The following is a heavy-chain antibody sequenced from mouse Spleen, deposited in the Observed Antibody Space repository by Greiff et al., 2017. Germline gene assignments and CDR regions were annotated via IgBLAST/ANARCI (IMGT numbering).Heavy chain of an antibody. CDR3: AREITTSF. CDR2: IDPSDSYT. J-gene: IGHJ2*01. Sequence: QVQLQQPGAELVKPGASVKLSCKASGYNFTSYWMQWVKQRPGQGLEWIGEIDPSDSYTNYNQKFKGKATLTVDTSSSTAYMQLSSLTSEDSAVYYCAREITTSFWGQGTTLTVSS. CDR1: GYNFTSYW. D-gene: IGHD2-4*01. V-gene: IGHV1-50*01.